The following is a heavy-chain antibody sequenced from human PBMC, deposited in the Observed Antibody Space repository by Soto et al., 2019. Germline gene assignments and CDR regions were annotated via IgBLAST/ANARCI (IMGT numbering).Heavy chain of an antibody. CDR3: ARGPDSYGYYRYYYYGMDV. CDR2: IYYSGST. D-gene: IGHD5-18*01. CDR1: GGSISSYY. J-gene: IGHJ6*02. V-gene: IGHV4-59*01. Sequence: PSETLSLTCTVSGGSISSYYWSWIRQPPGKGLEWIGYIYYSGSTNYNPSLKSRVTISVDTSKNQFSLKLSSVTAADTAVYYCARGPDSYGYYRYYYYGMDVWGQGTTVTVSS.